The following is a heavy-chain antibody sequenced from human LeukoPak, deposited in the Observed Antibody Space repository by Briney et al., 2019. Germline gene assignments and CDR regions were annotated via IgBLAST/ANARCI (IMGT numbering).Heavy chain of an antibody. V-gene: IGHV3-33*01. J-gene: IGHJ4*02. CDR1: GFSFSNYG. CDR2: IWYDGSNK. Sequence: GGSLRLSCAASGFSFSNYGMHWVRQAPGKGLEWVAVIWYDGSNKYYADSVKGRFTISRDNSKNTLYLQMNSLRAEDTAVYYCARGGASELYYFDYWGQGTLVTVS. CDR3: ARGGASELYYFDY. D-gene: IGHD2-15*01.